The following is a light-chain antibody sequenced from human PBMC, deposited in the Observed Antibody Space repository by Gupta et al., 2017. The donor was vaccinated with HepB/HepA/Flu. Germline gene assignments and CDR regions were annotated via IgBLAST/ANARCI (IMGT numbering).Light chain of an antibody. CDR2: GAS. CDR1: QSVSSSY. V-gene: IGKV3-20*01. J-gene: IGKJ1*01. Sequence: EIVLTQSPGTLSWSPGERATLSCRASQSVSSSYLAWYQQKPGQAPRLLIYGASSRATGIPDRFSGSGSGTDFTLTISRLEPEDFAVYYCQQYGSWTFGQGTKVEIK. CDR3: QQYGSWT.